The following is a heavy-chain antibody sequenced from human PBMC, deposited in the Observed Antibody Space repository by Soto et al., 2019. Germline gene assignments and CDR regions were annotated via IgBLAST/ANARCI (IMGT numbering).Heavy chain of an antibody. D-gene: IGHD3-10*01. CDR1: GGSISSGGYY. Sequence: QVQLQESGPGLVKPSQTLSLTCTVSGGSISSGGYYWSWIRQHPGKVLEWIGYIYYSGSTYYNPSLKSRVTISVDTSKNQFSLKLSSVTAADTSVYYCARDLEIWFGELQPTYYYYYGMDVWGQWTTVTVSS. CDR3: ARDLEIWFGELQPTYYYYYGMDV. V-gene: IGHV4-31*03. J-gene: IGHJ6*02. CDR2: IYYSGST.